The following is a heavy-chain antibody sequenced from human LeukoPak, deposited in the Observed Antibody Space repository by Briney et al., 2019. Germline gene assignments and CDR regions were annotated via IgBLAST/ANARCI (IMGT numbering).Heavy chain of an antibody. CDR2: IRYDGINK. CDR3: AKVSYVQFQYYYMDV. Sequence: GGSLRLSCAASGFNFSNYGMHWVRQAPGKGLEWVAFIRYDGINKYYADSMKGRFTISRDNSKNTLYLQMNSLRAEDTAVYYCAKVSYVQFQYYYMDVWGKGTTVTVSS. D-gene: IGHD1-26*01. V-gene: IGHV3-30*02. CDR1: GFNFSNYG. J-gene: IGHJ6*03.